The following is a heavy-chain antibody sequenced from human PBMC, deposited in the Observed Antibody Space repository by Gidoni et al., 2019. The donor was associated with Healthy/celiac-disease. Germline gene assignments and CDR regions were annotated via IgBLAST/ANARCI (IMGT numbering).Heavy chain of an antibody. J-gene: IGHJ5*02. Sequence: QVQLQESGPGLVKPSQTLSLTCTVSGGSISSGSYYWSWIRQPAGKGLEWIGRIYTSGSTNYNPSLKSRVTISVDTSKNQFSLKLSSVTAADTAVYYCAREYPRVLLWFGELLSGWFDPWGQGTLVTVSS. D-gene: IGHD3-10*01. CDR1: GGSISSGSYY. CDR2: IYTSGST. CDR3: AREYPRVLLWFGELLSGWFDP. V-gene: IGHV4-61*02.